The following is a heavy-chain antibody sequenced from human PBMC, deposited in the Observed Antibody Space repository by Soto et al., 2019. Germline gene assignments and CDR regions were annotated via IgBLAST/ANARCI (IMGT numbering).Heavy chain of an antibody. CDR1: GYSFTSYW. J-gene: IGHJ6*02. CDR2: IDPSDSYT. V-gene: IGHV5-10-1*01. CDR3: ASTKKGYCSGGSCSNYYYYGMDV. D-gene: IGHD2-15*01. Sequence: GESLKISCKGSGYSFTSYWISWVRQMPGKGLEWMGRIDPSDSYTNYSPSFQGHVTIPADKSISTAYLQWSSLKASDTAMYYCASTKKGYCSGGSCSNYYYYGMDVWGQGTTVTVSS.